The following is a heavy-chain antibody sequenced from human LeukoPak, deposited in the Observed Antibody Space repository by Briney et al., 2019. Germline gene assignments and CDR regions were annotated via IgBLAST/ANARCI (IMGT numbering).Heavy chain of an antibody. CDR1: GFTFSSYS. V-gene: IGHV3-48*01. Sequence: PGGSLRLSCAASGFTFSSYSMNWVRQAPGKGLEWVSYISSSSSTIYYADSVKGRFTISRDNAKNSLYLQMSSLRAEDTAVYYCARGAGYSSVKGYFDYWGQGTLVTVSS. CDR3: ARGAGYSSVKGYFDY. J-gene: IGHJ4*02. CDR2: ISSSSSTI. D-gene: IGHD6-19*01.